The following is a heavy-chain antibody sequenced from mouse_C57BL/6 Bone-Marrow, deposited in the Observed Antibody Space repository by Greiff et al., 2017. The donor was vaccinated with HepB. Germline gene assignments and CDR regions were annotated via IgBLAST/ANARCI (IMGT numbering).Heavy chain of an antibody. CDR3: ARGGGFAY. CDR2: ISDGGSYT. J-gene: IGHJ3*01. V-gene: IGHV5-4*01. Sequence: EVQRVESGGGLVKPGGSLKLSCAASGFTFSSYAMSWVRQTPEKRLEWVATISDGGSYTYYPDNVKGRFTISRDNAKNNLYLQMRHLKSEDTAMYYCARGGGFAYWGQGTLVTVSA. CDR1: GFTFSSYA.